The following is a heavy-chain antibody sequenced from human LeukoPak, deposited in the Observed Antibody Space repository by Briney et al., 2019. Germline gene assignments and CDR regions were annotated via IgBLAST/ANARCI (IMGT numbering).Heavy chain of an antibody. CDR2: ISYDGSNK. Sequence: SGGSLRLSCAASGFTFSSYGMHWVRQAPGKGLEWVAVISYDGSNKYYADSVKGRFTISRDNSKNTLYLQMNSLRAEDTAVYYCARDNSVRDEAWWFYPWGQGTLVTVSS. D-gene: IGHD5-24*01. J-gene: IGHJ5*02. V-gene: IGHV3-30*03. CDR1: GFTFSSYG. CDR3: ARDNSVRDEAWWFYP.